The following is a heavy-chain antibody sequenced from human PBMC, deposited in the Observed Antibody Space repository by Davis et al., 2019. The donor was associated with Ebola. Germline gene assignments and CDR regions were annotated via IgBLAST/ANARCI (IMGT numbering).Heavy chain of an antibody. CDR1: GFTFSDYA. Sequence: PGGSLRLSCAASGFTFSDYAMHWVRQAPGKGLEWGTVISYDGNNKYYADSVKGRFTISRDNSKNTLYLQIDSLRADDTAVYYCARDSYGMDVWGKGTTVTVSS. CDR2: ISYDGNNK. CDR3: ARDSYGMDV. V-gene: IGHV3-30*04. J-gene: IGHJ6*04.